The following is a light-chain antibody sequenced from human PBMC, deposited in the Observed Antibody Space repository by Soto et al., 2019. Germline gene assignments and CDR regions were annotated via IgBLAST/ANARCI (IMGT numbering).Light chain of an antibody. J-gene: IGKJ5*01. CDR1: QSVRRN. CDR3: PQVRKLRTIT. CDR2: DAS. Sequence: PRATGTLSSRSSQSVRRNLACYKQKPGKDPXLXXXDASNRDTGIPARFSGSGSGTDFTLTISRLQHEDFAVYYCPQVRKLRTITVCHVTLLEI. V-gene: IGKV3-11*01.